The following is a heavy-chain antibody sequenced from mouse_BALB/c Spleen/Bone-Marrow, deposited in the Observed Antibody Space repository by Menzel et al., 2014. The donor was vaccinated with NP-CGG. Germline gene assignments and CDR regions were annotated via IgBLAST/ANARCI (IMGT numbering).Heavy chain of an antibody. CDR2: INPSNGRT. CDR3: ARTYFDY. CDR1: GYTFTSYW. Sequence: VQLQQSGAELVKPGASVKLSCKASGYTFTSYWMHWVKQRPGQGLEWNGEINPSNGRTNYNEKFKSMATLTVDKFSSTAYMQLSSLTSEDSAVYYCARTYFDYWGQGTTLTVSS. V-gene: IGHV1S81*02. J-gene: IGHJ2*01.